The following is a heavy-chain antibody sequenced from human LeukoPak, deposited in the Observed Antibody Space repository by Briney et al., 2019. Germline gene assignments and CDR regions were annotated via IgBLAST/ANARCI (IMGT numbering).Heavy chain of an antibody. Sequence: ASVKVSCKASGYTFTGHYMHWVRQAPGQGLEWMGWINPNSGGTKYAQKFQGRVTLTRDTSNNTSYMELSRLRSDDTAVYYCAREFRTTTWSYDAFDLWGQGTMVTVSS. CDR3: AREFRTTTWSYDAFDL. J-gene: IGHJ3*01. CDR2: INPNSGGT. D-gene: IGHD1/OR15-1a*01. V-gene: IGHV1-2*02. CDR1: GYTFTGHY.